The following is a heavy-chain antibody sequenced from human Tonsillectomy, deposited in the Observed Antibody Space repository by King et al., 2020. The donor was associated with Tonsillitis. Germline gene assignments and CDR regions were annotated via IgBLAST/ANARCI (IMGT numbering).Heavy chain of an antibody. D-gene: IGHD3-16*01. Sequence: QLQESGPGLVKPSETLSLTCTVSGGSISSSTYYWGWIRQPPGKGLEWIGSIYYDGRTYIDPSLKSRVTFSVDTSKNQFSLKLSSVTAADTAVYYCARRGELYPPGPYDWGQGTLVTVSS. J-gene: IGHJ4*02. CDR2: IYYDGRT. CDR3: ARRGELYPPGPYD. V-gene: IGHV4-39*07. CDR1: GGSISSSTYY.